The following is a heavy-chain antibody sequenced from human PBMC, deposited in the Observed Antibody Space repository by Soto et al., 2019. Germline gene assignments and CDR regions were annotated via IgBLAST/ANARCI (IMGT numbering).Heavy chain of an antibody. Sequence: QVQLQQWGAGLLKSSETLSLTCAVYGGSFSGYYWNWLRQPPGEGLEWIGKIDQSGSTNYNPSLKSGVTMSVDTSRSPFSLKLTSVTAMDTAVYYCAGGRATVVRGVMNWFDPWGQGTLVTVSS. CDR3: AGGRATVVRGVMNWFDP. CDR1: GGSFSGYY. V-gene: IGHV4-34*01. J-gene: IGHJ5*02. CDR2: IDQSGST. D-gene: IGHD3-10*01.